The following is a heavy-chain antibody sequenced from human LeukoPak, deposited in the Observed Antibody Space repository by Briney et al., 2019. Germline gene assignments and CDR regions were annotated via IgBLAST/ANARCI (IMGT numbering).Heavy chain of an antibody. CDR1: GFTFRIYG. CDR3: ARYPSAAGRGNYFDY. V-gene: IGHV3-53*01. J-gene: IGHJ4*02. D-gene: IGHD6-13*01. Sequence: PGETLRLSCAASGFTFRIYGMNWVRQAPGKGLEWASVIYSGGSTYYADSVKGRFTISRDNSKNTLYLQMNSLRAEDTAVYYCARYPSAAGRGNYFDYWGQGTLVIVSS. CDR2: IYSGGST.